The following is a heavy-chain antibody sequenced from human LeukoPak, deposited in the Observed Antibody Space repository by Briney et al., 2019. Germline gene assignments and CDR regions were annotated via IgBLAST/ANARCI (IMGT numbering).Heavy chain of an antibody. V-gene: IGHV3-23*01. CDR3: ATRLCSIAACRASSYKCMDV. J-gene: IGHJ6*04. D-gene: IGHD2-2*01. Sequence: GGSLRLSCAASGFTFSSYVMSWVRQAPGKGLEWVSGISGSGDSIYYADSVMGRFTISRDNSKNTLSLQMNSLRAEDTAVYYCATRLCSIAACRASSYKCMDVWGKGTTVTVSS. CDR1: GFTFSSYV. CDR2: ISGSGDSI.